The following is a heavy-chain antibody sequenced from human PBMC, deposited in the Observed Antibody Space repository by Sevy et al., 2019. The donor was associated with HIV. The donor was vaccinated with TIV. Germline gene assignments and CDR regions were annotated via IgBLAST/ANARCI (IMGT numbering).Heavy chain of an antibody. D-gene: IGHD1-1*01. V-gene: IGHV1-69*13. Sequence: ASVKVSCKASGGPFNTYAITWIRQAPGLGLEWMGGIIPLFATTNYAQKFQGRVTITADESRTTAYLEVSSLRSEDTAVYYCASEVGGSVRLERLTSYYGVDVWGQGTTVTVSS. CDR1: GGPFNTYA. J-gene: IGHJ6*02. CDR3: ASEVGGSVRLERLTSYYGVDV. CDR2: IIPLFATT.